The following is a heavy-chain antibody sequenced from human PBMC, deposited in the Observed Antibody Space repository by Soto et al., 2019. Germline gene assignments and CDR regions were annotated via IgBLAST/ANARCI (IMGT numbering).Heavy chain of an antibody. V-gene: IGHV4-34*01. CDR2: INHSGST. Sequence: SETLSLTCAVYGGSFSGYYWSWIRQPPGKWLEWIGEINHSGSTNYNPSLRSRVTISVDTSKNQFSLKLSSVTAADTAVYYCARGGGSGSYYNRGHYYYGMDVWGQGXTVTVSS. D-gene: IGHD3-10*01. J-gene: IGHJ6*02. CDR3: ARGGGSGSYYNRGHYYYGMDV. CDR1: GGSFSGYY.